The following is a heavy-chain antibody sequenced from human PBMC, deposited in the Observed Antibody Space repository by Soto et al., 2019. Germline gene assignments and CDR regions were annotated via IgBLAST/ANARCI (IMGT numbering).Heavy chain of an antibody. D-gene: IGHD6-13*01. CDR1: GYACISYD. CDR2: MNPNSGNT. CDR3: ARARYSSSHNWFDP. V-gene: IGHV1-8*01. Sequence: QVQLVQSGAEVKKPGASVKVSWKSSGYACISYDINWVRQATGQGLEWVGWMNPNSGNTGYAQKFQGRVSMTRNTSISTAYMELSSLRSDDTAVYYCARARYSSSHNWFDPWGQGTLVTVSS. J-gene: IGHJ5*02.